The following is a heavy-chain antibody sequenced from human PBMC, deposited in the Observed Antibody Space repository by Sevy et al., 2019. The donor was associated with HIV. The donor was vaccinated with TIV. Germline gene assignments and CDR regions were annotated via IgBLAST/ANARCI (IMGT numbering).Heavy chain of an antibody. D-gene: IGHD3-16*02. CDR2: ISAYNGNT. CDR3: ARKIEDYVWGSYRYPGVMDV. CDR1: GYTFTSYG. V-gene: IGHV1-18*01. J-gene: IGHJ6*02. Sequence: ASVKVSCKASGYTFTSYGISWVRQAPGQGLEWMGWISAYNGNTNYAQKLQGRVTMTTDTSTSTAYMELRSLRSDDTAVYYCARKIEDYVWGSYRYPGVMDVWGQGTTVTVSS.